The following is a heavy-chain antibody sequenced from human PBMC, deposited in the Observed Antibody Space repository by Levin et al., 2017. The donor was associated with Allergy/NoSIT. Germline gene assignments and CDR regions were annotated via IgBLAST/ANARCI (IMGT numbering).Heavy chain of an antibody. J-gene: IGHJ5*02. CDR2: ILGKRYGETT. Sequence: GESLKISCTGSGFIFRDYSMAWVRQAPGKGLEWVGSILGKRYGETTQIAASVKGRFTISRDDSTSIAYLQMNSLKTADTSVYFCARGGVGHMVGWFAPWGQGTRVTVSS. CDR1: GFIFRDYS. CDR3: ARGGVGHMVGWFAP. D-gene: IGHD1-26*01. V-gene: IGHV3-49*04.